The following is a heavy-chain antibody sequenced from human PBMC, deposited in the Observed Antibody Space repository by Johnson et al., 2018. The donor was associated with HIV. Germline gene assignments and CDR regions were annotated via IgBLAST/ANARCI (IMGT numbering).Heavy chain of an antibody. CDR3: ARNYYGSSVACDI. Sequence: QVQLVESGGGVVQPGRSLRLSCSASGFTFSSYAMHWVRQAPGKGLEWVAVISYDGSNKYYADSVKGRFTISRDNSKNTLYLQMNSLRAEDTAVYYCARNYYGSSVACDIWGQGTMVTVSS. CDR1: GFTFSSYA. J-gene: IGHJ3*02. CDR2: ISYDGSNK. V-gene: IGHV3-30*04. D-gene: IGHD3-22*01.